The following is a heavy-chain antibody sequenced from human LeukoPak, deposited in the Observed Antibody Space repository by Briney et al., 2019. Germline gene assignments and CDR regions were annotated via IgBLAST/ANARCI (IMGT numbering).Heavy chain of an antibody. CDR1: GGSISSSSYY. V-gene: IGHV4-39*01. CDR2: IYYSGST. J-gene: IGHJ4*02. Sequence: SETLSLTCTVSGGSISSSSYYWGWIRQPPGKGLEWIGSIYYSGSTYYNPSLKSRVTISVDTSKNQFSLKLSSVTAADTAVYYCARRITTFGVVTIDYWGQGTLVTVSS. D-gene: IGHD3-3*01. CDR3: ARRITTFGVVTIDY.